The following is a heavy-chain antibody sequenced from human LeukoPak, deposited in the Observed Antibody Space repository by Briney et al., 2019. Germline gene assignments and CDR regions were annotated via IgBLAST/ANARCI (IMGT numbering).Heavy chain of an antibody. J-gene: IGHJ4*02. CDR2: IYTSGST. V-gene: IGHV4-4*07. CDR1: GGAISSYY. D-gene: IGHD2-2*01. CDR3: ARGPDAYARLFDY. Sequence: SETLSLTCTVSGGAISSYYWSWIPQPAGKGLEGIGRIYTSGSTNYNPSLKSRVTMSVDTSKNQFSLKLSSVTAADTAVYYCARGPDAYARLFDYWGQGTLVIVSS.